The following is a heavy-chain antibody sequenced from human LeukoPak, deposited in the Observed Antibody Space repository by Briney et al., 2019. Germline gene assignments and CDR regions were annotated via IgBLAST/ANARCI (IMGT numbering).Heavy chain of an antibody. CDR3: ARAVSFSGSAVTGGAH. D-gene: IGHD6-19*01. CDR1: GYTFTSYG. V-gene: IGHV1-18*01. J-gene: IGHJ4*02. CDR2: ISVYNGNT. Sequence: ASVKVSCKASGYTFTSYGISWVRQAPGQGLGWIGWISVYNGNTIYAQKLQGRFTMTTDTSTSTAYMELRSLQSDDTAVYYCARAVSFSGSAVTGGAHWGQGTLVTVSS.